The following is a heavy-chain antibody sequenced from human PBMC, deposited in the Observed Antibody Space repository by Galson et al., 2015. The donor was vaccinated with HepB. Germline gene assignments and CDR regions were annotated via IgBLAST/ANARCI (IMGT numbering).Heavy chain of an antibody. J-gene: IGHJ5*02. CDR3: TRGRVLRYFDWLAPPWFDP. V-gene: IGHV4-30-4*01. D-gene: IGHD3-9*01. Sequence: LSLTCTVSGGSISSDDYYWSWIRQPPGKGLEWIGHSYYRGSIYYNPSLKSRVNISVDTSKNQFFLKLSSVTAADTAMYHCTRGRVLRYFDWLAPPWFDPWGQGTLVTVSS. CDR1: GGSISSDDYY. CDR2: SYYRGSI.